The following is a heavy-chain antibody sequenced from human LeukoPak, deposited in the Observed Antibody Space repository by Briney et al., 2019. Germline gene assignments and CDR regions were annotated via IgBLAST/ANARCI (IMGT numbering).Heavy chain of an antibody. J-gene: IGHJ6*04. CDR3: ARATSGNGMDV. CDR2: ISSSGSTI. D-gene: IGHD1-26*01. Sequence: PGGSLRLSCAASGFTISTYDINWVSQAPGRGLEWVSYISSSGSTIYYADSVKGRFTISRDNAKNLLYLQMSSLRAEGTAVYYCARATSGNGMDVWGKGTTVTVSS. V-gene: IGHV3-48*03. CDR1: GFTISTYD.